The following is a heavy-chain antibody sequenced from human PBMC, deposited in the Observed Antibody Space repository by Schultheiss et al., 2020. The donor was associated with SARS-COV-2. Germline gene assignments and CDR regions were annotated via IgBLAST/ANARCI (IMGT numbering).Heavy chain of an antibody. Sequence: GGSLRLSCAASGFTFSSYAMHWVRQAPGKGLEWVSGISWNSGSIGYADSVKGRFTISRDNAKNSLYLQMNSLRAEDTALYYCAKDIKAYCSGGSCYSGADYWGQGTLVTGSS. V-gene: IGHV3-9*01. J-gene: IGHJ4*02. CDR3: AKDIKAYCSGGSCYSGADY. D-gene: IGHD2-15*01. CDR2: ISWNSGSI. CDR1: GFTFSSYA.